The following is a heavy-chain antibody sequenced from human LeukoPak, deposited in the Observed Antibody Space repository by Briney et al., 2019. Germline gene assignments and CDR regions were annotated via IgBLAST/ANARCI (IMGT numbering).Heavy chain of an antibody. D-gene: IGHD3-10*01. Sequence: SETLSLTCTVSGGSISSSSYYWGWIRQPPGKGLEWIGSIYYSGSTYYNPSLKSRVTISVDTSKNQFSLKLSSVTAADTAVYYCASLWFGELLDYWGQGTLVTVSS. V-gene: IGHV4-39*07. CDR2: IYYSGST. J-gene: IGHJ4*02. CDR3: ASLWFGELLDY. CDR1: GGSISSSSYY.